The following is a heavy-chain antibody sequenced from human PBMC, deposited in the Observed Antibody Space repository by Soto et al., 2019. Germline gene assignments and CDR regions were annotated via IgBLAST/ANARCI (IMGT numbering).Heavy chain of an antibody. J-gene: IGHJ4*02. CDR3: AKDEISSGNYYGSGSYEGGSCLDY. CDR2: ISYDGSNK. Sequence: QVQLVESGGGVVQPGRSLRLSCAASGFTFSSYGMHWVRQAPGKGLEWAAVISYDGSNKYYADSVKGRFTISRDNSKNTLYLQMNSLRAEDTAVYYCAKDEISSGNYYGSGSYEGGSCLDYWGQGTLVTVSS. V-gene: IGHV3-30*18. CDR1: GFTFSSYG. D-gene: IGHD3-10*01.